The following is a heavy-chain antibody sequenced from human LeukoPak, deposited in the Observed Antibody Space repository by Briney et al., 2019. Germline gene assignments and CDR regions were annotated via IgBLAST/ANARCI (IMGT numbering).Heavy chain of an antibody. D-gene: IGHD4-11*01. CDR3: ARVDPTGNWFDP. J-gene: IGHJ5*02. CDR1: GGSISSGGYY. Sequence: SQTLSLTCTVSGGSISSGGYYWSWIRQHPGKGLEWIGYIYYSGSTYYNPSLKSRVTISVDTSKNQFSLKLSSVTAADTAVYYCARVDPTGNWFDPWGQGTLVTVSS. CDR2: IYYSGST. V-gene: IGHV4-31*03.